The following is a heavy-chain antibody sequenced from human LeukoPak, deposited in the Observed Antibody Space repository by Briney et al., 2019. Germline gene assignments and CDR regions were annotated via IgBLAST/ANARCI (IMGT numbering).Heavy chain of an antibody. CDR2: IYYSGYT. D-gene: IGHD2-21*02. CDR1: GGSISSYY. J-gene: IGHJ6*03. V-gene: IGHV4-59*12. CDR3: ARSVTYYYYYYMDV. Sequence: PSETLSLTCTVSGGSISSYYWSWIRQPPGKGLEWIGYIYYSGYTNYNPSLKSRVTISVDTSKNQFSLKLSSVTAADTAVCYCARSVTYYYYYYMDVWGKGTTVTVSS.